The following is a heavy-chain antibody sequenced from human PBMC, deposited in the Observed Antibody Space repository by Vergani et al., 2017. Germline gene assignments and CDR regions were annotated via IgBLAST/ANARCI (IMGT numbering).Heavy chain of an antibody. D-gene: IGHD4-17*01. Sequence: QVQLQQWGAGLLKPSETLSLTCAVYGGSFSGYYWSWIRQPPGKGLEWIGEINHSGSTNYNPSLKSRVTISVDTSKNQFSLKLSSVTAADTAVYYCARDSDYASYYYYYGMDVWGQGTTVTVSS. CDR3: ARDSDYASYYYYYGMDV. J-gene: IGHJ6*02. V-gene: IGHV4-34*01. CDR1: GGSFSGYY. CDR2: INHSGST.